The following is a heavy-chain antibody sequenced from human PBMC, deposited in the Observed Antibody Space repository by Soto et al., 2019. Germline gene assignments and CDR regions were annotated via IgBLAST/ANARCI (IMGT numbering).Heavy chain of an antibody. CDR3: AREGGRVVVVPAAVKGDPFAV. CDR2: IFPLLGVA. CDR1: RGMFSSYT. Sequence: QVQLVQSGAEVKKPGSSVKVSCEVSRGMFSSYTISWVRQAPGQGLEWMGRIFPLLGVADFAQKFQARLPITADTSTSRTYMALTSLRAEETAVYYCAREGGRVVVVPAAVKGDPFAVWGQGTMVTVSS. J-gene: IGHJ3*01. D-gene: IGHD2-2*01. V-gene: IGHV1-69*08.